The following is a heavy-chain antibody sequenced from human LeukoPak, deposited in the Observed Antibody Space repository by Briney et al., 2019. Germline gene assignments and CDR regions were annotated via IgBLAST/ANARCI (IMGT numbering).Heavy chain of an antibody. CDR1: GFNLNDYY. V-gene: IGHV3-11*01. J-gene: IGHJ4*02. D-gene: IGHD6-19*01. Sequence: GGSLRLSCAASGFNLNDYYMSWIRRAPGEGLEWVSDIVCSDSIVSYGYSVKGRFTISRDIATNSLHMQMNSLRDEDTAVYYCAREIVAGTFDRWGQGTLVAVSS. CDR3: AREIVAGTFDR. CDR2: IVCSDSIV.